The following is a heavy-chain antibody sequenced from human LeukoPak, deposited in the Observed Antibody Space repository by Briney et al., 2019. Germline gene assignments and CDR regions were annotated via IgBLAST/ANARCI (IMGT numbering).Heavy chain of an antibody. V-gene: IGHV1-69*05. D-gene: IGHD3-3*01. CDR3: ARNDDFWSGYYDY. Sequence: ASVKVSCKASGGTFSSYAISWVRQAPGQGLEWMGKIIPIFGTANYAQKFQGRVTITTDESTSTAYMELSSLRSEDTAVYYCARNDDFWSGYYDYWGQGTLVTVSS. CDR1: GGTFSSYA. CDR2: IIPIFGTA. J-gene: IGHJ4*02.